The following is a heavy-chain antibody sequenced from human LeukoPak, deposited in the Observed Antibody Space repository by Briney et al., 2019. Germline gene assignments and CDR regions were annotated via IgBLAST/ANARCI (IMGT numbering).Heavy chain of an antibody. D-gene: IGHD3-10*01. CDR1: GFTFSSYA. Sequence: GGSLRLACAASGFTFSSYAMSWVRQAPGKGLEWVGRIKTKSEGGTTDYAAPAKGRFTISRDDSKNALFLQMDSLKSDDTAMYYCTTEFKEIGSFSYFYYMDVWGTGTTVTISS. J-gene: IGHJ6*03. V-gene: IGHV3-15*01. CDR2: IKTKSEGGTT. CDR3: TTEFKEIGSFSYFYYMDV.